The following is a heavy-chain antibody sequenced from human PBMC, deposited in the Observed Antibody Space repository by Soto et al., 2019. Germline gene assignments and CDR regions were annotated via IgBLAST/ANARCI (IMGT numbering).Heavy chain of an antibody. Sequence: SETLSLTCTVSGGSISSYYWSWIRQPAGKGLEWIGRIYTSGSTNYNPSLRSRVTMSVDTSKNQFSLKLSSVTAADTAVCYCARDYDTIRDDAFDIWGQGTMVTVSS. CDR2: IYTSGST. D-gene: IGHD3-22*01. V-gene: IGHV4-4*07. J-gene: IGHJ3*02. CDR1: GGSISSYY. CDR3: ARDYDTIRDDAFDI.